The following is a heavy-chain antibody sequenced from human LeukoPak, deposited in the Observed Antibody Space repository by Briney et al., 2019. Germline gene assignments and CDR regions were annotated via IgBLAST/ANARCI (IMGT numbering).Heavy chain of an antibody. CDR3: AKRGGGSGSYYHFDY. D-gene: IGHD3-10*01. CDR1: GFIFTSYG. J-gene: IGHJ4*02. CDR2: ISGSGSST. Sequence: GGSLRLSCAASGFIFTSYGLAWIRQAPGKGLEWVSGISGSGSSTDYADSVKGRFTISRDNSKNTLYLHMNSLGVEDTAVYYCAKRGGGSGSYYHFDYWGQGTLVTVSS. V-gene: IGHV3-23*01.